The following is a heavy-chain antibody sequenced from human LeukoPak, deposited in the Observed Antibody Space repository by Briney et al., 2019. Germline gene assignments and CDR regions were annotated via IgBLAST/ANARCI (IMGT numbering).Heavy chain of an antibody. Sequence: PGGSLRLSCAASGFTFRTYAMSWVRQAPGKGLEWVSVITGTGGGGNKTHYADSVRGRFSISRDDSKNVLFLQMNDLRVDDTAVYFCATTVTLDFWGQGTRVLVSS. V-gene: IGHV3-23*01. CDR2: ITGTGGGGNKT. D-gene: IGHD1-1*01. CDR1: GFTFRTYA. CDR3: ATTVTLDF. J-gene: IGHJ4*02.